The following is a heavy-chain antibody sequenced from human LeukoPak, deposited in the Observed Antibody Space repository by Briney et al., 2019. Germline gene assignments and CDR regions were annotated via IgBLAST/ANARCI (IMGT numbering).Heavy chain of an antibody. Sequence: KTSQTPSLTCAVSGGSISSGLYSWSWIRQPPGKGLEWIGYIYHGGSSYYNPSLKSRVTLSLDRSKNQFSLRLSSVTAADTAVYYCARDTDGTSSEFDPWGQGILVTVSS. V-gene: IGHV4-30-2*01. D-gene: IGHD2-2*01. CDR1: GGSISSGLYS. CDR3: ARDTDGTSSEFDP. CDR2: IYHGGSS. J-gene: IGHJ5*02.